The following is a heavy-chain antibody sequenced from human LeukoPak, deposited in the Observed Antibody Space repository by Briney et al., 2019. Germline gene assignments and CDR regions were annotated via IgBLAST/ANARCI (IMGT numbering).Heavy chain of an antibody. D-gene: IGHD3-10*01. CDR1: GGSISSYY. Sequence: SETLSLTCTVSGGSISSYYWSWIRQPPGKGLEWIGYIYYTGSTNYNPSLKSRVTISIDTSKTQLSLKLSSVTAADTAVYYCASTYFGSGSYPLDYWGQGTLVTVSS. CDR3: ASTYFGSGSYPLDY. J-gene: IGHJ4*02. CDR2: IYYTGST. V-gene: IGHV4-59*01.